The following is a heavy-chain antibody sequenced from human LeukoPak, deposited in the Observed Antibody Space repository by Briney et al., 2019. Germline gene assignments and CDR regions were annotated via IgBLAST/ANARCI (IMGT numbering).Heavy chain of an antibody. D-gene: IGHD1-26*01. CDR1: GFTFSSYA. J-gene: IGHJ4*02. V-gene: IGHV3-30*04. CDR2: ISYDGSNK. CDR3: ARGGSGSYFDY. Sequence: GGSLRLSCAASGFTFSSYAMHWVRQAPGKRLEWVAVISYDGSNKYYADSVKGRFTISRDNSKNTLYLQMNSLRAEDTAVYYCARGGSGSYFDYWGQGTLVTVSS.